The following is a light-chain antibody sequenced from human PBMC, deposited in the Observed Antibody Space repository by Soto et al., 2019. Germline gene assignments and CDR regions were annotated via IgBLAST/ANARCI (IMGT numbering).Light chain of an antibody. CDR2: GAS. J-gene: IGKJ4*01. V-gene: IGKV3-15*01. CDR1: QSVSSN. Sequence: EIVITQSPATLSVSPGERATLSCRASQSVSSNLAWYQQKPGQAPRLLIYGASTRATGIPARFSGSGSGTEFTLTISSLQSEEFAVYYCQQYNNWPSFGGGTKVEIK. CDR3: QQYNNWPS.